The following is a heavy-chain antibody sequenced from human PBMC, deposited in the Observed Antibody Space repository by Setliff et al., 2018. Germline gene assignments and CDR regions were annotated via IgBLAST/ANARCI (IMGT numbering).Heavy chain of an antibody. J-gene: IGHJ3*02. CDR3: AREGWDYYEI. D-gene: IGHD3-10*01. Sequence: PGGSLRLSCAASGFTFSSYGMHWVRQAPGKGLEWVAVIWYDGSNKYYADPVKGRFTISRDNAKNTLYLQMNSLRAEDTAVYYCAREGWDYYEIWGQGTMVTVSS. CDR2: IWYDGSNK. V-gene: IGHV3-33*01. CDR1: GFTFSSYG.